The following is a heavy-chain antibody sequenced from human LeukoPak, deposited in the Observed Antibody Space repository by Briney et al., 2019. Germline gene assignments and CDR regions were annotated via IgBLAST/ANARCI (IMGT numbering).Heavy chain of an antibody. CDR3: ARDLGTSGWYGDFDY. CDR2: IYSGGSI. V-gene: IGHV3-53*01. CDR1: GFAVSSNY. D-gene: IGHD6-19*01. J-gene: IGHJ4*02. Sequence: PGGSLRLSCAASGFAVSSNYMSWVRQAPGKGLEWVSVIYSGGSIYYTDSVKGRFTISRDNSKNTVYLQMNSLRAEGTAVYYCARDLGTSGWYGDFDYWGQGTLVTVSS.